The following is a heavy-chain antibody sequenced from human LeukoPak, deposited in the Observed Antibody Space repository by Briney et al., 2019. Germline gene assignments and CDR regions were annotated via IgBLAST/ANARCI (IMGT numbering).Heavy chain of an antibody. CDR3: ARIIAPAGTHTDY. CDR2: IYPGDSDT. CDR1: GYSFTTYW. D-gene: IGHD6-13*01. J-gene: IGHJ4*02. V-gene: IGHV5-51*01. Sequence: GESLKISCKGSGYSFTTYWIGWVRQVPGKGLEWMGIIYPGDSDTRYSPSFQGQVTISADKSISTAYLQWSSLRASDTAMYYCARIIAPAGTHTDYWGQGTLVTVSS.